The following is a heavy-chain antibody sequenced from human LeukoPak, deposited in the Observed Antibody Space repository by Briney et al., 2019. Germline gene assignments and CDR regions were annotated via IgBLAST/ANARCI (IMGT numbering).Heavy chain of an antibody. V-gene: IGHV3-74*01. CDR1: GFTFSNYW. CDR3: ARDLGQYYDTSDNWFDP. Sequence: GGSLRLSCAASGFTFSNYWMHWVRQAPGKGLGWVSCINSDGINTSYADSVKGRFTISRDNAKNTLNLQMNSLRAEDTAVYYCARDLGQYYDTSDNWFDPWGQGTLVTVSS. CDR2: INSDGINT. D-gene: IGHD3-22*01. J-gene: IGHJ5*02.